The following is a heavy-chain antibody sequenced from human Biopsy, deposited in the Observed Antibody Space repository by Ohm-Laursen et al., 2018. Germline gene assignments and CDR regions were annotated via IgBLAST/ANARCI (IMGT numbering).Heavy chain of an antibody. V-gene: IGHV4-39*01. CDR2: GHYSGAT. CDR3: ARPLRGGEYEGFDL. CDR1: DGSINSNDYY. J-gene: IGHJ3*01. D-gene: IGHD4-17*01. Sequence: SETLSLTCIVSDGSINSNDYYWGWIRQAPGTGLEWLGSGHYSGATYYNPPLTSRATISLDTAKNQFFLKVRAATAADTAVYYCARPLRGGEYEGFDLWGPGTMVSVSP.